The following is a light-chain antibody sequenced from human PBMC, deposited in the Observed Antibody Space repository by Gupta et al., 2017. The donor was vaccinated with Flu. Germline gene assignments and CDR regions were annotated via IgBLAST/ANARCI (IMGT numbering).Light chain of an antibody. CDR3: QSYDDRLSGYD. J-gene: IGLJ1*01. CDR2: DSS. CDR1: SSDIGAGYE. Sequence: QSVLTQPPSVSGAPGPRVTISCTGSSSDIGAGYEVHWYQQIPGTAPKLLIYDSSNRPSGVPDRFYGSKSGTSDSLAITGLQAEDEADYFCQSYDDRLSGYDFGTGTKVTVL. V-gene: IGLV1-40*01.